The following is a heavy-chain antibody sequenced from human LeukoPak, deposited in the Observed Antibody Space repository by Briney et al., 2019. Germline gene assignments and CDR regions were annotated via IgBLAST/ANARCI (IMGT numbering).Heavy chain of an antibody. CDR1: GYTLTQLS. CDR2: FDPEDGET. Sequence: ASVKVSCMVSGYTLTQLSMHWVRQAPGKGLEWMGGFDPEDGETIYAQKFQGRVTMTEDTSTDTAYMELSSLRSEDTAVYYCATSIAAAGPDAFDIWGQGTMVTVSS. V-gene: IGHV1-24*01. CDR3: ATSIAAAGPDAFDI. D-gene: IGHD6-13*01. J-gene: IGHJ3*02.